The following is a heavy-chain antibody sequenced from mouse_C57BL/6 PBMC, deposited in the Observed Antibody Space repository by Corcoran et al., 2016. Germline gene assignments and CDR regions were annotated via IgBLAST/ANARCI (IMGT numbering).Heavy chain of an antibody. CDR1: GYTFTGYW. CDR2: ILPGSGST. CDR3: ARADRYYGNFYYAMDY. V-gene: IGHV1-9*01. J-gene: IGHJ4*01. Sequence: QVQLQQSGAELMKPGASVKLSCKATGYTFTGYWIEWVKQRPGHGLEWIGEILPGSGSTNYNEKFKGKATFTADTSSKTAYMQLSSPTTEDSAIYYCARADRYYGNFYYAMDYWGQGTSVTVSS. D-gene: IGHD2-1*01.